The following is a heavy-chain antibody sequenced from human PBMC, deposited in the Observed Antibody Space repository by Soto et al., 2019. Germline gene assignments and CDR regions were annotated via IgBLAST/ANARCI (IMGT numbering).Heavy chain of an antibody. D-gene: IGHD3-10*01. V-gene: IGHV1-2*04. Sequence: ASVKVSCKASGYTFTGYYMHWVRQAPGQGLEWMGWINPNSGGTNYAQKFQGWVTMTRDTSISTAYMELSRLRSDDTAVYYCARGRGVGSYYFDYWGQGTLVTVSS. J-gene: IGHJ4*02. CDR1: GYTFTGYY. CDR3: ARGRGVGSYYFDY. CDR2: INPNSGGT.